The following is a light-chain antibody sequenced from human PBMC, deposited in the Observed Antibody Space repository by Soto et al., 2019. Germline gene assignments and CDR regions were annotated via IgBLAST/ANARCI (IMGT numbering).Light chain of an antibody. CDR1: HSVGNN. CDR3: QQYNNWPPIT. Sequence: EIVLTQSPATLSVSPVERATLSCRTSHSVGNNLSWYQQKPGQAPRLLMYGAVIRAPGLPVRFRGTGSGTECTLTISSRQSEDFAVSYCQQYNNWPPITFGQGTRLEIK. J-gene: IGKJ5*01. CDR2: GAV. V-gene: IGKV3-15*01.